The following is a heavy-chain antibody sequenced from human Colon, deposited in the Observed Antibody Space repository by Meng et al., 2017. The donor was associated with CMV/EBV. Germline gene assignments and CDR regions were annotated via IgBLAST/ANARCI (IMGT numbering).Heavy chain of an antibody. CDR1: GFTFSDYY. CDR3: ARDNVVVVPAAIHY. J-gene: IGHJ4*02. V-gene: IGHV3-11*04. Sequence: GGSLRLSCAASGFTFSDYYMSWFRQAPGKGLEWVSYISSSGSTIYYADSVKGRFTISRDNAKNSLYLQMNSLRAEDTAVYYCARDNVVVVPAAIHYWGQGTLVTVSS. D-gene: IGHD2-2*01. CDR2: ISSSGSTI.